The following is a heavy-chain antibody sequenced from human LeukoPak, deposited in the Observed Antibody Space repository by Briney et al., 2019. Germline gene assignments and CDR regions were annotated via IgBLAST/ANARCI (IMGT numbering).Heavy chain of an antibody. J-gene: IGHJ4*02. D-gene: IGHD3-22*01. CDR1: GFTFSTYW. CDR3: ARSLYDGSGYNGY. V-gene: IGHV3-7*01. CDR2: IKQDGSEK. Sequence: GGSLTLSCAASGFTFSTYWMTWVPQTPGKGLEWVANIKQDGSEKYYADSVKGRFTISRDNAKNSVYLQTSSLRVEDTAVYYCARSLYDGSGYNGYWGQGVLVTVSS.